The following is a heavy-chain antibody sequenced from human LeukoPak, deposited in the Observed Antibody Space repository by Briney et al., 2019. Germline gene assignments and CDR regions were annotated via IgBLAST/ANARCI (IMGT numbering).Heavy chain of an antibody. CDR1: ISSXY. CDR2: IYDSGST. CDR3: ARYYGGLDY. D-gene: IGHD4-23*01. Sequence: ISSXYXXXIRQPPGKELEGIGYIYDSGSTIYNPSLQSRVTMSVDTSNNQFSLTLSSVTAADTAVYYCARYYGGLDYWGQGTLVIVSS. J-gene: IGHJ4*02. V-gene: IGHV4-59*11.